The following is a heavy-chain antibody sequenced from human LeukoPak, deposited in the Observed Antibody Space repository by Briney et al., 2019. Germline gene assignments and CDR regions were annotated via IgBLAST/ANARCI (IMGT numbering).Heavy chain of an antibody. J-gene: IGHJ4*02. V-gene: IGHV3-7*01. CDR2: IDQDGSEK. CDR1: GFTFSSYW. D-gene: IGHD5-18*01. Sequence: GGSLRLSCSASGFTFSSYWMSWVRQVPGQGLEWVANIDQDGSEKYYVDSVKGRFAISRDNAKNSLYLQMNSLRAEDTALYYCARDRGYFYWGQGTLVTASS. CDR3: ARDRGYFY.